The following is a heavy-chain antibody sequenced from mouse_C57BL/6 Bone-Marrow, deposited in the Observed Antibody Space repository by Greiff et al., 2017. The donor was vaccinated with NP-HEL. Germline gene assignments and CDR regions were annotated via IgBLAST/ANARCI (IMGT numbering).Heavy chain of an antibody. CDR3: ARGCNCPWFAY. V-gene: IGHV2-2*01. CDR2: IWSGGST. J-gene: IGHJ3*01. D-gene: IGHD2-1*01. Sequence: VKLVESGPGLVQPSQSLSITCTVSGFSLTSYGVHWVRQSPGKGLEWLGVIWSGGSTDYNAAFISRLSISKDNSKSQVFFKMNSLQADDTAIYYCARGCNCPWFAYWGQGTLVTVSA. CDR1: GFSLTSYG.